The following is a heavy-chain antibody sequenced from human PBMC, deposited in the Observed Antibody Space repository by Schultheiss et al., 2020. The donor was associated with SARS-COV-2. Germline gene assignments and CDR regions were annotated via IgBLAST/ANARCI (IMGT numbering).Heavy chain of an antibody. V-gene: IGHV7-4-1*02. CDR2: INTNTGNP. CDR3: ARARFPYYYDSGSKIKSTYSLLGY. Sequence: ASVKVSCKASGYTFTSYGISWVRQAPGQGLEWMGWINTNTGNPTYAQGFTGRFVFSLDTSVSTAYLQISSLKAEDTAVYYCARARFPYYYDSGSKIKSTYSLLGYWGQGTLVTVSS. J-gene: IGHJ4*02. D-gene: IGHD3-10*01. CDR1: GYTFTSYG.